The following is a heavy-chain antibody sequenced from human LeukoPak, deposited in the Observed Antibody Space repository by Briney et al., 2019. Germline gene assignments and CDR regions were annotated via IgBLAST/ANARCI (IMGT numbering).Heavy chain of an antibody. CDR2: IYYSGSI. J-gene: IGHJ4*02. CDR3: ARENPSGYYNRPIDY. V-gene: IGHV4-61*08. D-gene: IGHD3-22*01. CDR1: GGSISSGGYY. Sequence: SETLSLTCTVSGGSISSGGYYWSWIRQHPGKGLEWIGDIYYSGSIKYNPSLKSRVTMSVDTSKNQFSLKLSSVTAADTAIYYCARENPSGYYNRPIDYWGQGTLVTVSS.